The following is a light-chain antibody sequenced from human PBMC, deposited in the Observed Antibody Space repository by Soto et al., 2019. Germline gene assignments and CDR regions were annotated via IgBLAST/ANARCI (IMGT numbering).Light chain of an antibody. CDR2: GAS. CDR3: QHYNNWPAIT. V-gene: IGKV3D-15*01. CDR1: QRVSSG. Sequence: IVLTQSPGTLSLSPGERATLSFRASQRVSSGYVAWYQQKPGQAPRLLIYGASNRVSGIPATFSGSGSGTEFTLTLSSLQSEDFAVYYCQHYNNWPAITFGQGTRLEIK. J-gene: IGKJ5*01.